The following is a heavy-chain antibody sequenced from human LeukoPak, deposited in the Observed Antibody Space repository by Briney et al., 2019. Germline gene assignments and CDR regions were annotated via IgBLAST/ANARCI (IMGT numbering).Heavy chain of an antibody. CDR1: GGFISSYY. CDR3: ATYSDITGSFDY. Sequence: PSETLSLTCTVSGGFISSYYWSWIRQPPGKGLEWIGYNFHSVTTNYNPSLQSRVFISVDTSKNQFSLDLTSVTAADTAVYYCATYSDITGSFDYWGQGTLVTVSS. D-gene: IGHD3-22*01. V-gene: IGHV4-59*01. CDR2: NFHSVTT. J-gene: IGHJ4*02.